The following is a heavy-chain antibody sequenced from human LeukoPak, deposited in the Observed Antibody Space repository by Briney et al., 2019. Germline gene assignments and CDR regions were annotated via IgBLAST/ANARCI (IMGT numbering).Heavy chain of an antibody. D-gene: IGHD2/OR15-2a*01. J-gene: IGHJ4*02. CDR1: GFTFSSYS. CDR3: ASGLSRAPLDY. V-gene: IGHV3-21*01. CDR2: ISSSSRYI. Sequence: GGSLRLSCAASGFTFSSYSMNWARQAPGKGLEWVSSISSSSRYIYYADSVKGRFTISRDNAKNSLYLQMNSLRAEDTAVYYCASGLSRAPLDYWGQGTLVTVSS.